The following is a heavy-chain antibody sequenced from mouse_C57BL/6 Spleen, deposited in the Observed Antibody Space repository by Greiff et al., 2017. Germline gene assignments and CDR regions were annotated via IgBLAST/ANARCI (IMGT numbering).Heavy chain of an antibody. CDR1: GYSFTSYY. J-gene: IGHJ2*01. CDR2: IYPGSGNT. V-gene: IGHV1-66*01. D-gene: IGHD4-1*01. Sequence: VQLQESGPELVKPGASVKISCKASGYSFTSYYIHWVKQRPGQGLEWIGWIYPGSGNTKYNEKFKGKATLTADTSSSTAYMQLSSLTSEDSAVYYCARSGVYYFDYWGQGTTLTVSS. CDR3: ARSGVYYFDY.